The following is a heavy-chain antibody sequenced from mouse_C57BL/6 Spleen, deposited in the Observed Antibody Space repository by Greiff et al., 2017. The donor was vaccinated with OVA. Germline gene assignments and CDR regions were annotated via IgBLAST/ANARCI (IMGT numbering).Heavy chain of an antibody. CDR1: GFTFSDYG. D-gene: IGHD3-3*01. CDR2: ISSGSSTI. V-gene: IGHV5-17*01. Sequence: EVKVEESGGGLVKPGGSLKLSCAASGFTFSDYGMHWVRQAPEKGLEWVAYISSGSSTIYYADTVKGRFTISRDNAKNTLFLQMTSLRSEDTAMYYCATGLRYFDYWGQGTTLTVAS. CDR3: ATGLRYFDY. J-gene: IGHJ2*01.